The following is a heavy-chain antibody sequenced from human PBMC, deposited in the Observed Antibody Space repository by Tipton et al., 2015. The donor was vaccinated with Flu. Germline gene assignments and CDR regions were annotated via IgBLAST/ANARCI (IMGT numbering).Heavy chain of an antibody. V-gene: IGHV4-38-2*02. D-gene: IGHD3-10*01. CDR1: GDSISSRYY. CDR2: IHDSGST. J-gene: IGHJ4*02. CDR3: ARFSVRGESDY. Sequence: TLSLTCTVSGDSISSRYYWGWIRQPPGKGLAWIGSIHDSGSTYYNAPLKSRVTISVDTSKNQFSLKMSSVTAADTAVYYCARFSVRGESDYWGQGTLVTVSS.